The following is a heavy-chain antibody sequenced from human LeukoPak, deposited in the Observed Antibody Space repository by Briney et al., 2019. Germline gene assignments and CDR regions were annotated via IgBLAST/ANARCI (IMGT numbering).Heavy chain of an antibody. V-gene: IGHV1-69-2*01. CDR1: GYTFTDYY. CDR2: VDPEDGET. CDR3: ATGGMAAAGTGNWFDP. D-gene: IGHD6-13*01. Sequence: ASVKISCKVSGYTFTDYYMHWVQQAPGKGLEWMGLVDPEDGETIYAEKFQGRVTITADTSTDTAYMELSSLRSEDTAVYYCATGGMAAAGTGNWFDPWGQGALVTVSS. J-gene: IGHJ5*02.